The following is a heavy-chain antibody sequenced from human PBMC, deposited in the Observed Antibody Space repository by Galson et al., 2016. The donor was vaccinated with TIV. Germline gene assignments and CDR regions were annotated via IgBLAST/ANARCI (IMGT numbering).Heavy chain of an antibody. CDR3: SRDLSAIHYYDPYDTFDL. V-gene: IGHV3-66*01. Sequence: SLRLSCAASGFTISTNYLSWVRQAPGKGLEWVSIIYSGGDTYYADSVRGSFAISRDNSNYTPYLQMNSLRVEDPAVYYFSRDLSAIHYYDPYDTFDLWGQGTIVTVSS. CDR2: IYSGGDT. D-gene: IGHD3-22*01. J-gene: IGHJ3*01. CDR1: GFTISTNY.